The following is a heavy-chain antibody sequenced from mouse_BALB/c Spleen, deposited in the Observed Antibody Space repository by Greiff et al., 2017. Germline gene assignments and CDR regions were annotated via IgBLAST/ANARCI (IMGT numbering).Heavy chain of an antibody. V-gene: IGHV2-6-7*01. CDR1: GFSLTGYG. J-gene: IGHJ3*01. Sequence: QVQLKESGPGLVAPSQSLSITCTVSGFSLTGYGVNWVRQPPGKGLEWLGMIWGDGSTDYNSALKSRLSISKDNSKSQVFLKMNSLQTDDTAMYYCAKHPQTARAPTWFAYWGQGTLVTVSA. CDR2: IWGDGST. CDR3: AKHPQTARAPTWFAY. D-gene: IGHD3-2*01.